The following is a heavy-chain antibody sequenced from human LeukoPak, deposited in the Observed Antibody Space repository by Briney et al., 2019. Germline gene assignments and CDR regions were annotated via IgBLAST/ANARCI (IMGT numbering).Heavy chain of an antibody. CDR3: AKDGWSVGSTRPKNMDV. Sequence: TGGSLRLSCAASGFTFSSYAMSWVRQAPGKGLEWVSAISGSGGSTYYADSVKGRFTISRDNSKNTLYLQMNSLRAEDTAVYYCAKDGWSVGSTRPKNMDVWGKGTTVIVSS. D-gene: IGHD2-2*01. V-gene: IGHV3-23*01. CDR2: ISGSGGST. J-gene: IGHJ6*03. CDR1: GFTFSSYA.